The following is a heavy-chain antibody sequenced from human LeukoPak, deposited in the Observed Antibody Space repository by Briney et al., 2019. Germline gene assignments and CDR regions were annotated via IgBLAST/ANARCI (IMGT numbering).Heavy chain of an antibody. CDR1: GGSISSYY. CDR2: IYYSGST. V-gene: IGHV4-59*01. Sequence: PSETLSLTCTVSGGSISSYYWSWIRQPPGKGLEWIGYIYYSGSTNYNPSLKSRVTTSVDTSKNQFSLKLSSVTAADTAVYYCARDSSYYDILTGHYYYYGMDVWGKGTTVTVSS. D-gene: IGHD3-9*01. J-gene: IGHJ6*04. CDR3: ARDSSYYDILTGHYYYYGMDV.